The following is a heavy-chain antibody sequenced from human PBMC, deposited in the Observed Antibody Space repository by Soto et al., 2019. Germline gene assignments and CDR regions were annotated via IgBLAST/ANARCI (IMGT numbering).Heavy chain of an antibody. CDR3: ARSDGRY. Sequence: SETLSLTCAVSGGSISSGDYYWSWIRQPPGKGLEWIGYIYYSGSTNYNPSLKSRVTISVDTSKNQFSLKLSSVTAADTAVYYCARSDGRYWGQGTLVTVSS. CDR2: IYYSGST. CDR1: GGSISSGDYY. V-gene: IGHV4-61*08. J-gene: IGHJ4*02.